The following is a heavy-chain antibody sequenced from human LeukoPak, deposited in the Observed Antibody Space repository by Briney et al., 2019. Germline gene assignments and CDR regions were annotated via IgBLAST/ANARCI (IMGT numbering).Heavy chain of an antibody. V-gene: IGHV4-61*02. CDR3: ERGHDFWSGYYSFDY. CDR2: VYTSGST. J-gene: IGHJ4*02. D-gene: IGHD3-3*01. CDR1: GGSISSGSYY. Sequence: SQTLSLTCTVSGGSISSGSYYWSWIRQPAGKGLEWIGRVYTSGSTNYNPSLKSRVTISVDTSKNQFSLKLSSVTAADTAVYYCERGHDFWSGYYSFDYWGQGTLVTVSS.